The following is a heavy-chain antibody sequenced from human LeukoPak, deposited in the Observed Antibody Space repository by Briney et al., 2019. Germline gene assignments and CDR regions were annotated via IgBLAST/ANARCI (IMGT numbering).Heavy chain of an antibody. CDR3: ARDHSSCSGGSCYYYYYYMGV. D-gene: IGHD2-15*01. J-gene: IGHJ6*03. CDR1: GFTFSSYS. V-gene: IGHV3-21*01. Sequence: GGSLRLSCAASGFTFSSYSMDWVRQAPGKGLEWVSSISSSSSYIYYADSVKGRFTISRDNAKNSLYLQMNSLRAEDTAVYYCARDHSSCSGGSCYYYYYYMGVWGKGTTVTISS. CDR2: ISSSSSYI.